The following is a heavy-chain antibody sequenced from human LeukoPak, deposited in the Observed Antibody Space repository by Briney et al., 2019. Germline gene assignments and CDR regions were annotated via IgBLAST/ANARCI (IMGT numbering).Heavy chain of an antibody. V-gene: IGHV4-34*01. CDR2: INHSGST. Sequence: PSETLSLTCAVHGGSFSGYYWSCIRQPPGKGLEWLGEINHSGSTNYNPSLKSRVTISVDTSKNQFSLKLSSVTAADTAVYYCASDIVVVPAAMGSYYYYGMDVWGQGTTVTVSS. CDR3: ASDIVVVPAAMGSYYYYGMDV. D-gene: IGHD2-2*01. CDR1: GGSFSGYY. J-gene: IGHJ6*02.